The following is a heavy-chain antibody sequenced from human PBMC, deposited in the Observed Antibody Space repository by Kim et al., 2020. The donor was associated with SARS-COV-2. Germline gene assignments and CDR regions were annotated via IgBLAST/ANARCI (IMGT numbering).Heavy chain of an antibody. D-gene: IGHD5-18*01. Sequence: GGSLRLSCAASTFTFRNFSMNWVRQAPGKGLEWVSSISRSSTYKYYADSVKGRFTISRDNSKNSLFLQMTSLRAEDAAVYYCARDLLRGGLVTSYGMDVWGQGTTVTVSS. J-gene: IGHJ6*02. CDR1: TFTFRNFS. V-gene: IGHV3-21*01. CDR3: ARDLLRGGLVTSYGMDV. CDR2: ISRSSTYK.